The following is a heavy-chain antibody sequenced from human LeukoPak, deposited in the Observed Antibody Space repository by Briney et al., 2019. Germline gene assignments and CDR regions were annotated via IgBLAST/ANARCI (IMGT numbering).Heavy chain of an antibody. J-gene: IGHJ6*02. CDR3: ASGVRGDYYYYGMDV. Sequence: SETLSLPCTVSGASTSSRNYYWSWVRQPAGKGLEWIGRIYSSGSTNYNPSLKSRGTISVDTSKNQLSLKLSSVTAADTAVYYCASGVRGDYYYYGMDVWGQGTTVTVSS. V-gene: IGHV4-61*02. CDR2: IYSSGST. D-gene: IGHD3-10*01. CDR1: GASTSSRNYY.